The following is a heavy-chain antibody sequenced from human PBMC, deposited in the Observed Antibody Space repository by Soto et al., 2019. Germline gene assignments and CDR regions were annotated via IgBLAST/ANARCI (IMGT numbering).Heavy chain of an antibody. CDR1: GGSNSSGDYY. V-gene: IGHV4-30-4*01. Sequence: SETLSLTCTVSGGSNSSGDYYWSWIRQPPGKGPQWTGYIYYSGSTYYNPSLKSRVTISVDTSKNQFSLKLSSVTAADTAVYSCASFSFGDYYGSGSSNWFDPWGQGTLVTVSS. CDR2: IYYSGST. J-gene: IGHJ5*02. CDR3: ASFSFGDYYGSGSSNWFDP. D-gene: IGHD3-10*01.